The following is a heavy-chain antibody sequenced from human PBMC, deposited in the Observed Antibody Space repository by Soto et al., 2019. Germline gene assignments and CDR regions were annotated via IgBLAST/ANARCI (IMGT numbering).Heavy chain of an antibody. CDR1: GGTFNSYG. V-gene: IGHV1-69*06. J-gene: IGHJ4*02. CDR2: IIPLYGTV. Sequence: SVKVSCKASGGTFNSYGISWVRQAPGQGLDWMGVIIPLYGTVNYAQKFQGRVSITADKSTSTAYMDLNSLRSDDTAVYYCARAAPKDSQPLSEPFDYWGQGTLVTVSS. D-gene: IGHD3-22*01. CDR3: ARAAPKDSQPLSEPFDY.